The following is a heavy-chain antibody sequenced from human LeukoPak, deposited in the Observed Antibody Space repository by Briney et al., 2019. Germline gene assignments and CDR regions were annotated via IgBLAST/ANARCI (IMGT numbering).Heavy chain of an antibody. CDR1: GFTFSSYG. D-gene: IGHD3-22*01. Sequence: HPGGSLRLSCAASGFTFSSYGMSWVRQAPGKGLQWVSVIIGSGSSTYYADSVKGRFTISRDNARNTLYLQMNSLRAEDTAVYYCARWYYYETSGLYYGSFDNWGQGTLVTVSS. J-gene: IGHJ5*02. CDR2: IIGSGSST. CDR3: ARWYYYETSGLYYGSFDN. V-gene: IGHV3-23*01.